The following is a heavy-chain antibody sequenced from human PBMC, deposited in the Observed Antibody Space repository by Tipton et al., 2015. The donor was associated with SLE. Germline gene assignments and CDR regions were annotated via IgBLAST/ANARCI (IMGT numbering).Heavy chain of an antibody. D-gene: IGHD6-13*01. CDR3: ARVWGSNGWSQDYWYFDL. V-gene: IGHV4-61*01. Sequence: GLVKPSETLSLTCTVSGYSLSTGNYWSWIRQPPGKGLEWIGYIYYSGSTNYNPSLKSRVTISLDTSKNQVSLKLSSVTAADTAVYYCARVWGSNGWSQDYWYFDLWGRGTLVTVSS. J-gene: IGHJ2*01. CDR2: IYYSGST. CDR1: GYSLSTGNY.